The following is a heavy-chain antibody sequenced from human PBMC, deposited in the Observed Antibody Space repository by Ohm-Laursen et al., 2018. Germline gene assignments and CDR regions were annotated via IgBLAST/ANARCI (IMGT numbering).Heavy chain of an antibody. V-gene: IGHV3-23*01. J-gene: IGHJ4*02. CDR3: AKRLWDIRSESFDF. Sequence: SLRLSCAASGFTFSSYAMSWVRQAPGKGLEWVSAVGGTGDNTYYADSVKGRFTISRDNSKNTLYLQMNSLRVEDTALYYCAKRLWDIRSESFDFWGQGTRVTVSS. D-gene: IGHD1-26*01. CDR1: GFTFSSYA. CDR2: VGGTGDNT.